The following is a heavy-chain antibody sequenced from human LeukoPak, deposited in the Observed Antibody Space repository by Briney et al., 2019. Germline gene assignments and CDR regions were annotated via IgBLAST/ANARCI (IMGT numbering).Heavy chain of an antibody. V-gene: IGHV3-53*01. Sequence: PGGSLRLSCAASGFNVSSNYMSWVRQAPGKGLEWVSVIYSGGSTYYADSVKGRFTISRDNSKNTLYLQMNSLRAEDTAVYYCARDLGAALDYWGQGTLVTVSS. D-gene: IGHD6-13*01. CDR2: IYSGGST. J-gene: IGHJ4*02. CDR1: GFNVSSNY. CDR3: ARDLGAALDY.